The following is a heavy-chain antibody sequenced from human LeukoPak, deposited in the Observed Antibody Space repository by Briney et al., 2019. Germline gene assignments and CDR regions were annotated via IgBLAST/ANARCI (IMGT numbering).Heavy chain of an antibody. D-gene: IGHD5-24*01. J-gene: IGHJ4*02. CDR1: GFTFNTYT. Sequence: GGSLRLSCAASGFTFNTYTMNWVRQAPGKGLEWVSYISGSSGIIDYADSVRGRFTISRDNAKNSLYLQMNSLRAEDTAVYYCARRRDGYTSPVEDWGQGTLVTVSS. CDR3: ARRRDGYTSPVED. CDR2: ISGSSGII. V-gene: IGHV3-48*01.